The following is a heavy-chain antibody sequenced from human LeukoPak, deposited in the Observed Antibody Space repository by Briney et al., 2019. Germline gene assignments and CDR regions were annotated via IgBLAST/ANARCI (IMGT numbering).Heavy chain of an antibody. Sequence: GGSLRLSCTVSGFTVSSNSMSWVRQAPGKGLEWVSFIYSDDTHYSDSVKGRFTTSRDNSKNTLYLQMNSLRAEDSAVYYCARRAGAYSHPYDYWGQGTLVTVSS. CDR2: IYSDDT. V-gene: IGHV3-53*01. CDR1: GFTVSSNS. D-gene: IGHD4/OR15-4a*01. J-gene: IGHJ4*02. CDR3: ARRAGAYSHPYDY.